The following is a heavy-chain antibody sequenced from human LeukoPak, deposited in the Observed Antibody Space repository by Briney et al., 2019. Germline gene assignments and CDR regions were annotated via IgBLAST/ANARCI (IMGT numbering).Heavy chain of an antibody. Sequence: PSEILSLTCTVYGDSISSYYWSWIRQPPGKGLEWIGYIYDSGKTNYNASLISRVTISVDTSKNQFSLKLTSVTPADTAVYYCARGGGTLDYWGQGTLVTVSS. CDR2: IYDSGKT. CDR1: GDSISSYY. V-gene: IGHV4-59*01. D-gene: IGHD3-16*01. CDR3: ARGGGTLDY. J-gene: IGHJ4*02.